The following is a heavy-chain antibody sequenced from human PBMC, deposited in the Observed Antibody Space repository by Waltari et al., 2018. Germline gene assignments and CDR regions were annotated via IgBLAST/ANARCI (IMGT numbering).Heavy chain of an antibody. Sequence: QVQLAQSGAEVKKPGASVKVSCKTSGYTFTNYYMFWVRQAPGQGLEWMGRINPYSGATDYARKFQGRVILTRDTSISTAFMEVEGLTSDDSAIYYCATAPDAFEIINWGQGTLVTVSS. CDR1: GYTFTNYY. D-gene: IGHD2-2*01. CDR3: ATAPDAFEIIN. CDR2: INPYSGAT. J-gene: IGHJ4*02. V-gene: IGHV1-2*06.